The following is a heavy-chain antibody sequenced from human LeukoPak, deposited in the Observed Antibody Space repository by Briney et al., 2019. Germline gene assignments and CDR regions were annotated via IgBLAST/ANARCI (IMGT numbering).Heavy chain of an antibody. D-gene: IGHD3-10*01. J-gene: IGHJ5*01. V-gene: IGHV3-74*01. CDR3: ARGGAFSHGSIDS. Sequence: GGSLRLSCAASGFTLSSRWMHWVRQAPGKGLMWVSRIHRDGTRTTYADSVKGRFIISRDDAKGTVHLQMNSLKGEDTAIYYCARGGAFSHGSIDSWGQGTLVTVSS. CDR1: GFTLSSRW. CDR2: IHRDGTRT.